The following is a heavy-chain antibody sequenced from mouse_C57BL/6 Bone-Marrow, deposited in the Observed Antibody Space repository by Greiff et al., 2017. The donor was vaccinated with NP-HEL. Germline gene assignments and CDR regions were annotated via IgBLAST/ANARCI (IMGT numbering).Heavy chain of an antibody. CDR2: IDPSDSYT. D-gene: IGHD1-1*01. V-gene: IGHV1-69*01. CDR1: GYTFTSYW. J-gene: IGHJ4*01. Sequence: QVQLQQPGAELVMPGASVKLSCKASGYTFTSYWMHWVKQRPGKGLEWIGEIDPSDSYTNYNQKFKGKSTLTVDKSSSTAYMQLSSLTSEDSAVYYCARRTTVVAYYAMDYWGQGTSVTVSS. CDR3: ARRTTVVAYYAMDY.